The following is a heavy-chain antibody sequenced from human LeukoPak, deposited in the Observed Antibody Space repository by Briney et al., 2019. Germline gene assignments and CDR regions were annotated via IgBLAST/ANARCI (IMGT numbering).Heavy chain of an antibody. CDR2: IYYSGST. CDR3: ARVSVEGFDP. V-gene: IGHV4-30-4*07. Sequence: PSETLSLTCTVSGGSISSSSYSWSWIRQPPGKGLEWIGYIYYSGSTYYNPSLKSRVTISVDTSKNQFSLKLSSVTAADTAVYYCARVSVEGFDPWGQGTLVTVSS. CDR1: GGSISSSSYS. J-gene: IGHJ5*02. D-gene: IGHD3-3*01.